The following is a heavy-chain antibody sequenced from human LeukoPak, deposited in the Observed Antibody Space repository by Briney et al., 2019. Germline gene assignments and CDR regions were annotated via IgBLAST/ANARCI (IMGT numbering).Heavy chain of an antibody. J-gene: IGHJ4*02. Sequence: GASVKVSCKASGYTFTSYGISWVRQAPGQGLEWMGWINAYNGNTNYAQKFQGRVTITADKSTSTAYMEVSSLRSEDTAVYYCAGGRPRGYCSGGSCYHNFDYWGQGTLVTVSS. D-gene: IGHD2-15*01. V-gene: IGHV1-18*01. CDR3: AGGRPRGYCSGGSCYHNFDY. CDR1: GYTFTSYG. CDR2: INAYNGNT.